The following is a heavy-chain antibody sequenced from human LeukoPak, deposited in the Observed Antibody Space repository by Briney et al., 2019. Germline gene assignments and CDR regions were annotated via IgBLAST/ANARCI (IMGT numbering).Heavy chain of an antibody. CDR1: GYTFTSYD. D-gene: IGHD5-18*01. CDR2: MNPNSGNT. J-gene: IGHJ4*02. V-gene: IGHV1-8*03. Sequence: ASVKVSCKASGYTFTSYDINWVRQATGQGLEWMGWMNPNSGNTGYAQKFQGRVTITRNTSISTAYMELSSLRSEDAAVYYCARDSEGAYSYGLIFDYWGQGTLVTVSS. CDR3: ARDSEGAYSYGLIFDY.